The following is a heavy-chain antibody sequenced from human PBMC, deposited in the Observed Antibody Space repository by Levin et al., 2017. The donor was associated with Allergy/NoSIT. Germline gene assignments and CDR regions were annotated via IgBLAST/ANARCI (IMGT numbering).Heavy chain of an antibody. Sequence: GESLKISCAASGFTFSSYWMSWVRQAPGKGLEWVANIKQDGSEKYYVDSVKGRFTISRDNAKNSLYLQMNSLRAEDTAVYYCARDYVVVAATTNFYWYFDLWGRGTLVTVSS. CDR3: ARDYVVVAATTNFYWYFDL. V-gene: IGHV3-7*01. CDR2: IKQDGSEK. CDR1: GFTFSSYW. J-gene: IGHJ2*01. D-gene: IGHD2-15*01.